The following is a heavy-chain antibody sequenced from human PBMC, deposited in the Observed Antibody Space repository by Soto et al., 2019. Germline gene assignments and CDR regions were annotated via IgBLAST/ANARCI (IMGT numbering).Heavy chain of an antibody. V-gene: IGHV3-23*01. Sequence: PGGSLRLSCAASGFSFSSYAMSWVRRAPGKGLEWVSSISDGGGSTNYADSVRGRFTIARDRSKNTLYLHMISLRAEDTAVYYCAKEHCGADCANDYWGQGALVTVSS. CDR3: AKEHCGADCANDY. CDR2: ISDGGGST. CDR1: GFSFSSYA. J-gene: IGHJ4*02. D-gene: IGHD2-21*02.